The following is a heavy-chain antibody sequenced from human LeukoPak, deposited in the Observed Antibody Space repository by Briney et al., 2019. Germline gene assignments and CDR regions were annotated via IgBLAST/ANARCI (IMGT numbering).Heavy chain of an antibody. V-gene: IGHV3-33*01. CDR3: ARDHGYSGYDYYFDY. CDR1: GFTFSTYV. CDR2: IWYDGSNQ. Sequence: PGGSLRLSCAASGFTFSTYVMHWVRQTPGKGLEWVAVIWYDGSNQNYADSVKGRFTISRDNSKNTLYLQMNSLRAEDTAVYYCARDHGYSGYDYYFDYWGQGTLVTVYS. J-gene: IGHJ4*02. D-gene: IGHD5-12*01.